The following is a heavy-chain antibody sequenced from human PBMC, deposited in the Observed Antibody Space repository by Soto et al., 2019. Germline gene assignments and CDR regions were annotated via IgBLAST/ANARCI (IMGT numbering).Heavy chain of an antibody. D-gene: IGHD3-9*01. CDR3: ARLGLYYDILTGYEYYFDY. CDR2: IYYSGST. V-gene: IGHV4-39*01. Sequence: EWIGSIYYSGSTYYNPSLKSRVTISVDTSKNQFSLKLSSVTAADTAVYYCARLGLYYDILTGYEYYFDYWGQGTLVTVSS. J-gene: IGHJ4*02.